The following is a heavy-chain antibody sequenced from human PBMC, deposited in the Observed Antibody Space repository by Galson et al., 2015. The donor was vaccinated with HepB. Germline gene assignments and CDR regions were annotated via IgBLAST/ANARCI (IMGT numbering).Heavy chain of an antibody. CDR3: AKRDGDYYGHGFDF. V-gene: IGHV3-23*01. J-gene: IGHJ4*02. Sequence: SLRLSCAASGFTFSSYAMSWVRQAPGEGLEWVSAISGRAGYTYYIDSVKGRFTISRDTSKNTVFLQMYSLRAEDTAVYYCAKRDGDYYGHGFDFWGQGTLVTVSS. CDR2: ISGRAGYT. CDR1: GFTFSSYA. D-gene: IGHD3-10*01.